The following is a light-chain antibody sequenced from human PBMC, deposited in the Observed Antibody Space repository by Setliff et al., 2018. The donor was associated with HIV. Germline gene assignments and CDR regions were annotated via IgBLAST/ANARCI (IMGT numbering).Light chain of an antibody. CDR2: DVS. J-gene: IGLJ1*01. CDR3: SSYTTTITPYV. Sequence: QSALAQPASVSGSPGQSITISCTATSSDADDYNYVSWYQQHPGKAPKLMIYDVSKRPSGVSNRFSGSKSGSTASLTISGLQAEDEGDYYCSSYTTTITPYVFGTGTKVTVL. V-gene: IGLV2-14*03. CDR1: SSDADDYNY.